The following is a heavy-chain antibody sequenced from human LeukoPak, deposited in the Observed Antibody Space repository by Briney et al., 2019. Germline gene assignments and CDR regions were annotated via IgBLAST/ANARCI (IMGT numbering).Heavy chain of an antibody. CDR2: IIPIFGTA. Sequence: SVKVSCKASGGTFSSYAISWVRQAPGQGLEWMGGIIPIFGTANYAQKFQGRVTITADESTSTAYMELSNLRSEDTAVYYCARSMVRGVILFSWFDPWGQGTLVTVSS. CDR3: ARSMVRGVILFSWFDP. V-gene: IGHV1-69*13. J-gene: IGHJ5*02. CDR1: GGTFSSYA. D-gene: IGHD3-10*01.